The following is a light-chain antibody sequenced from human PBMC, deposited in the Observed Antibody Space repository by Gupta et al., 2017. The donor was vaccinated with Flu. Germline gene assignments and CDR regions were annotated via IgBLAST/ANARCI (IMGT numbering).Light chain of an antibody. CDR2: KDS. V-gene: IGLV3-25*02. Sequence: SSELTQPPSMSVPSAQTARTTCSGDALAKQYAYWYQQKPGQAPVLVIYKDSERPSGMPERFSGSRSGTTVTVTISGVQAEEEADYYCHSANSSVTWVFGGGTKLTVL. CDR3: HSANSSVTWV. J-gene: IGLJ3*02. CDR1: ALAKQY.